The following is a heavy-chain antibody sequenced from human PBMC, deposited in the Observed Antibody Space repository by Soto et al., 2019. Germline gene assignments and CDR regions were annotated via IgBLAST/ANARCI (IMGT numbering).Heavy chain of an antibody. J-gene: IGHJ4*02. CDR2: ISGSGGST. Sequence: PGGSLRLSCAASGFTFSSYAMSWVRQDTGKGLEWVSAISGSGGSTYYADSVKGRFTISRDNSKNTLYLQMNSLRAEDTAVYYCAKDGPYSSGWEVSQPFDYWGQGTLVTVSS. CDR3: AKDGPYSSGWEVSQPFDY. V-gene: IGHV3-23*01. D-gene: IGHD6-19*01. CDR1: GFTFSSYA.